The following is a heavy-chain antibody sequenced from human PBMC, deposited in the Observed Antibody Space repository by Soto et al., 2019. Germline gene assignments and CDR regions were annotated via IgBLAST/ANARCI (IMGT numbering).Heavy chain of an antibody. CDR1: GGSISSGGYY. D-gene: IGHD4-17*01. CDR2: IYYSGST. J-gene: IGHJ4*02. CDR3: ARSSQSTVTTFAY. V-gene: IGHV4-31*03. Sequence: QVQLQESGPGLVKPSQTLSLTCTVSGGSISSGGYYWSWIRQHPGKGLEWIGYIYYSGSTYYNPCLTSRVTISVHTSKNQFSLTLSSVPAAATPVYYCARSSQSTVTTFAYWGQGTMVTVSS.